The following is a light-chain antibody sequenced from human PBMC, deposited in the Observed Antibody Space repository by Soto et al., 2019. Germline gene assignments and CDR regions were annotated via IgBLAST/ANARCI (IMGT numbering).Light chain of an antibody. V-gene: IGKV1-39*01. Sequence: DIQMTQSLSSLSASVGDRVTITCRTSQTISDYLNWYQHKPGKAPKLLISAASSLQSGVPSRFSGSGSGTDFTLTISSLEPEDFAVYYCQQRSSWPTFGPGTKVD. CDR3: QQRSSWPT. CDR1: QTISDY. CDR2: AAS. J-gene: IGKJ3*01.